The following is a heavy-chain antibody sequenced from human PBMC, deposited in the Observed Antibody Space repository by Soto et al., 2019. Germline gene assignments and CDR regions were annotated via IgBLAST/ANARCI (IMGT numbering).Heavy chain of an antibody. CDR1: GGSISSSYY. CDR3: ASTDYYDSSGYSY. D-gene: IGHD3-22*01. V-gene: IGHV4-61*01. Sequence: SETLSLTCAVSGGSISSSYYWSWIRQPPGKGLEWIGYIYYSGSTNYNPSLKSRVTISVDTSKNQFSLKLSSVTAADTAVYYCASTDYYDSSGYSYWGQGTLVTVSS. CDR2: IYYSGST. J-gene: IGHJ4*02.